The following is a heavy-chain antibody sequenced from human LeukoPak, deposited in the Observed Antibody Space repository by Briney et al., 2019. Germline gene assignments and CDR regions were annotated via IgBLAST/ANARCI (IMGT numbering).Heavy chain of an antibody. CDR1: GFTFSDNY. CDR2: ISSSGNTT. V-gene: IGHV3-11*01. Sequence: GGSLRLSCAASGFTFSDNYMSWIRQAPGKGLEWVSYISSSGNTTYNADSVKGRFSITRDNAKNSLYLQMNSLRAEDTAVYYCAKRGAEVGTTVAPGDYWGQGTLLTVSS. CDR3: AKRGAEVGTTVAPGDY. D-gene: IGHD1-26*01. J-gene: IGHJ4*02.